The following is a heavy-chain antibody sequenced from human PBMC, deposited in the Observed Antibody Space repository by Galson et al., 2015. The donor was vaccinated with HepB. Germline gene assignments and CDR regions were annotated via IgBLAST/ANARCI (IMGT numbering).Heavy chain of an antibody. D-gene: IGHD4-17*01. J-gene: IGHJ3*02. CDR1: GFTFRSYA. Sequence: SLRLSCAASGFTFRSYAINWVRQAPGKGLEWVSGISASGDNTYYADSVKGRFTISRGNSKSTLYLQVSSLRAEDTAIYYCAKGAQATVFDVFDIWGQGTMVTVSS. V-gene: IGHV3-23*01. CDR2: ISASGDNT. CDR3: AKGAQATVFDVFDI.